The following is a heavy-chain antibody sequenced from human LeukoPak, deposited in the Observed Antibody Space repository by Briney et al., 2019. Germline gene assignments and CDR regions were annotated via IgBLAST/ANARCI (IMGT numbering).Heavy chain of an antibody. CDR2: INLSGGST. CDR3: ARERRYFDSPIYDY. D-gene: IGHD3-9*01. Sequence: ASVKVSCKASGYTFTSYYMHWVRQAPGQGLEWVGIINLSGGSTSYAHKFQGRVTMTRDMSTSTVYMELNSLRSEDTAVYDCARERRYFDSPIYDYWGQGTLVTVSS. V-gene: IGHV1-46*01. J-gene: IGHJ4*02. CDR1: GYTFTSYY.